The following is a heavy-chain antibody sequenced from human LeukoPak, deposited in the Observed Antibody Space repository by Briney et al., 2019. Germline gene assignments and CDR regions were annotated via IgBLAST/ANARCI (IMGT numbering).Heavy chain of an antibody. J-gene: IGHJ4*02. CDR2: IYHSGST. CDR1: GYSISSGYY. Sequence: SETLSLTCTVSGYSISSGYYWGWIRQPPGKGLEWIGSIYHSGSTYYNPSLKSRVTISVDTSKNQFSLKLSSVTAADTAVYYCAREGPFWSAIEFWGQGTLVTVSS. CDR3: AREGPFWSAIEF. V-gene: IGHV4-38-2*02. D-gene: IGHD3-3*01.